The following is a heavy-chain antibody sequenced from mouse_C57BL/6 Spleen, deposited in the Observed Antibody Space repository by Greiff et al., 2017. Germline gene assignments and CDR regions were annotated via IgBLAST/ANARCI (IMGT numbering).Heavy chain of an antibody. V-gene: IGHV5-9*01. CDR3: ARPKLGEYFDY. Sequence: EVKVVESGGGLVKPGGSLKLSCAASGFTFSSYTMSWVRQTPEKRLEWVATISGGGGNTYYPDSVKGRFTISRDNAKNTLYLQMSSLRSEDTALYYCARPKLGEYFDYWGQGTTLTVSS. J-gene: IGHJ2*01. D-gene: IGHD4-1*01. CDR2: ISGGGGNT. CDR1: GFTFSSYT.